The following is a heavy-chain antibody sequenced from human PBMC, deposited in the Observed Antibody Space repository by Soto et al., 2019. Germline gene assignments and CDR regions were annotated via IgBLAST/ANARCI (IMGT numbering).Heavy chain of an antibody. CDR3: ASFLDSHHMDSYFDY. J-gene: IGHJ4*02. CDR1: GYTFTSYY. V-gene: IGHV1-46*01. D-gene: IGHD2-2*03. CDR2: INPSGGST. Sequence: ASVKVSCKASGYTFTSYYMHWVRQAPGQGLEWMGIINPSGGSTSCAQKFQGRVTMTRDTSTSTVYMELSSLRSEDSAVYYCASFLDSHHMDSYFDYWGPGTLVTVSS.